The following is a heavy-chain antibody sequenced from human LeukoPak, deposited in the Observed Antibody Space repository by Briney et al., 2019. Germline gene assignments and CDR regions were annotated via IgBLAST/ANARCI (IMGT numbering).Heavy chain of an antibody. CDR3: AKDRSCTNGVCHGDFDY. CDR2: ISGSGDST. V-gene: IGHV3-23*01. Sequence: GGSLRLSCAASGFTFSGYDMSWVRQAPGKGLEWVSGISGSGDSTYYADSVKGRFTISRDNSKNTLYLQMNSLRAEDTGVYYCAKDRSCTNGVCHGDFDYWGQGTLVTVSS. J-gene: IGHJ4*02. CDR1: GFTFSGYD. D-gene: IGHD2-8*01.